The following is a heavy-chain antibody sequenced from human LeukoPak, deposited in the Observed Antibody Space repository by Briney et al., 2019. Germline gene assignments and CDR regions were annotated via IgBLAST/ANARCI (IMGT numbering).Heavy chain of an antibody. V-gene: IGHV1-69*04. CDR1: GGTFSSYA. CDR2: IIPILGIA. CDR3: ARDLEDFWSGYYEGPDAFDT. Sequence: SVKVSCKASGGTFSSYAISWVRQAPGQGVERMGRIIPILGIANYAQKFQGRVTITADKSTSTAYMELSSLRSEDTAVYYCARDLEDFWSGYYEGPDAFDTWGQGTMVTVSS. J-gene: IGHJ3*02. D-gene: IGHD3-3*01.